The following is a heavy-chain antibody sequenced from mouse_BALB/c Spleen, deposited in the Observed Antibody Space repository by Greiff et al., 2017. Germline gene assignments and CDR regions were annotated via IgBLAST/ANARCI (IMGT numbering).Heavy chain of an antibody. V-gene: IGHV3-2*02. J-gene: IGHJ3*01. Sequence: VQLKESGPGLVKPSQSLSLTCTVTGYSITSDYAWNWIRQSPGNKLEWMGYISYSGSTSYNPSLKSRISITRDTSKNQFFLQLNSVTTEDTATYYCARNWDGFAYWGQGTLVTVSA. CDR1: GYSITSDYA. CDR2: ISYSGST. CDR3: ARNWDGFAY. D-gene: IGHD4-1*01.